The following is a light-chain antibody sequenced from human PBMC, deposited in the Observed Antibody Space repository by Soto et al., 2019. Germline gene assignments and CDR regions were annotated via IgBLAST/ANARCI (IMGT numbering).Light chain of an antibody. CDR2: GAS. CDR1: QSVSSN. V-gene: IGKV3-15*01. J-gene: IGKJ1*01. Sequence: EIVMTQSPATLSVSPGERATLSCRASQSVSSNLAWYQQKPGQAPRLLIYGASTRATGIPARFSGSGSGTEFTLTISILQSEDFAVYYCQQYNKWPVTFGQGTKVEIK. CDR3: QQYNKWPVT.